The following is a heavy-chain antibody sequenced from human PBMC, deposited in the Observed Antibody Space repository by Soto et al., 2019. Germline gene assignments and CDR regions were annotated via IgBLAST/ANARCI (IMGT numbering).Heavy chain of an antibody. V-gene: IGHV1-2*04. D-gene: IGHD2-15*01. CDR3: ARAPDIVVVVAATPVYYFDY. CDR1: GYTFTGYY. CDR2: INPNSGGT. J-gene: IGHJ4*02. Sequence: QVQLVQSGAEVKKPGASVKVSCKASGYTFTGYYMHWVRQAPGQGLEWMGWINPNSGGTNYAQKFQGWVTMTRDTAISTAYRELSRLRSNDTAVYYCARAPDIVVVVAATPVYYFDYWGQGTLVTVSS.